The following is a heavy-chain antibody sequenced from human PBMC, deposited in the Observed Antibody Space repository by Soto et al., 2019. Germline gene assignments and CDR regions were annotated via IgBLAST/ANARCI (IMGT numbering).Heavy chain of an antibody. Sequence: SVQFSCKASGYTFTSYAMHWVRQAPGQRLEWMGWINAGNGNTKYSQKFQGRVTITRDTSASTAYMELSSLRSEDTAVYYCARDPSDYYDSSGYAFDIWGQGTMVTVSS. J-gene: IGHJ3*02. D-gene: IGHD3-22*01. V-gene: IGHV1-3*01. CDR2: INAGNGNT. CDR1: GYTFTSYA. CDR3: ARDPSDYYDSSGYAFDI.